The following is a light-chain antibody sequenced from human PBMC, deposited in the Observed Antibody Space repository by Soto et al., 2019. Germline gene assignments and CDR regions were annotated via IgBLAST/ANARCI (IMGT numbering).Light chain of an antibody. Sequence: AIRMTQSPSSFSASTGDRVTITCRASQGISSYLAWYQQKPGKAPKLLIYAASTLQSGVPSRFNGSGSGTDFTLTISCLQPEDFATYYCQQYYSYPQTFGQGTKVEIK. CDR1: QGISSY. V-gene: IGKV1-8*01. CDR2: AAS. CDR3: QQYYSYPQT. J-gene: IGKJ1*01.